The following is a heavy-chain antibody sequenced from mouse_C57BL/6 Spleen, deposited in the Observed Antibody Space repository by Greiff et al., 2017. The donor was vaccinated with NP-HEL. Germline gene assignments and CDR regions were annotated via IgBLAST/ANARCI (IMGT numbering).Heavy chain of an antibody. D-gene: IGHD3-2*02. CDR3: ARSYPSTAQAIYFDY. J-gene: IGHJ2*01. CDR1: GYAFSSSW. CDR2: IYPGDGDT. Sequence: VKLMESGPELVKPGASVKISCKASGYAFSSSWMNWVKQRPGKGLEWIGRIYPGDGDTNYNGKFKGKATLTADKSSSTAYMQLSSLTSEDSAVYFCARSYPSTAQAIYFDYWGQGTTLTVSS. V-gene: IGHV1-82*01.